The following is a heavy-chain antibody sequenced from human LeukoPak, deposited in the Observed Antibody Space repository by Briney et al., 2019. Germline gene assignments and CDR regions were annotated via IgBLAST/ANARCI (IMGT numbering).Heavy chain of an antibody. V-gene: IGHV3-23*01. Sequence: PGGSLRLSCAASGFTFSSYAMNWVRQAPGKGLEWVSAISGSGGSTYYADSVKGRFTISRGNSKNTLYLQMNSLRAEDTAVYYCAKVGRDGYNAYFDYWGQGTLVTVSS. CDR1: GFTFSSYA. CDR2: ISGSGGST. J-gene: IGHJ4*02. CDR3: AKVGRDGYNAYFDY. D-gene: IGHD5-24*01.